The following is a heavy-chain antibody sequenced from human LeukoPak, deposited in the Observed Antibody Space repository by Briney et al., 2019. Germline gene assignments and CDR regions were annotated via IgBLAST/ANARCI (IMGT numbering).Heavy chain of an antibody. CDR3: ARGRGGGATLYFDY. CDR2: ISSSGSTI. CDR1: GFTFSSYE. V-gene: IGHV3-48*03. J-gene: IGHJ4*02. Sequence: GGSLRLSCAASGFTFSSYEMNWVRQAPGKGLEWVSYISSSGSTIYYADSVRGRFTISRDNAKNSLYLQMNSLRAEDTAVYYCARGRGGGATLYFDYWGQGTLVTVSS. D-gene: IGHD1-26*01.